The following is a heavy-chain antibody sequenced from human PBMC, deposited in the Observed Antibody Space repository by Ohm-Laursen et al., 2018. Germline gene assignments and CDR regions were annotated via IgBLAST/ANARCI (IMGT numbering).Heavy chain of an antibody. CDR3: AGISLSPDDYYYYGMDV. V-gene: IGHV4-59*07. J-gene: IGHJ6*02. CDR2: IYYSGST. D-gene: IGHD1-14*01. Sequence: SDTLSLTCTVSGGSISSYYWNWIRQPPGKGLEWIGYIYYSGSTNYNPSLKSRVTISVDTSKNQFSLKLNSVTAADTAVYYCAGISLSPDDYYYYGMDVWGQGTTVTVSS. CDR1: GGSISSYY.